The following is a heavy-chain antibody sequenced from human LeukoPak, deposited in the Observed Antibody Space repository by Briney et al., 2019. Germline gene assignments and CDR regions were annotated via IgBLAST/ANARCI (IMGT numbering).Heavy chain of an antibody. CDR2: IYHSGST. CDR3: ARDGDGYRGSIGFDP. V-gene: IGHV4-30-2*01. J-gene: IGHJ5*02. CDR1: GGSISSGGYY. Sequence: PSRTPSLTCTVSGGSISSGGYYWSWIRQPPGKGLEWIGYIYHSGSTYYNPSLKSRVTISVDRSKNQFSLKLSSVTAADTAVYYCARDGDGYRGSIGFDPWGQGTLVTVSS. D-gene: IGHD5-24*01.